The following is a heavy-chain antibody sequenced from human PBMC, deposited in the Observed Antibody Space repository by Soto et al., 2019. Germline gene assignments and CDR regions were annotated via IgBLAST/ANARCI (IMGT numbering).Heavy chain of an antibody. CDR2: ISSNGNTV. J-gene: IGHJ6*02. Sequence: PGWSLRLSCASSVFTLISYEMNWVRQAPGKGLEWVSHISSNGNTVYYPDSVKGRFTISRDNAKNSLYLQMNSLRAEDTAVYYFARDRNVAGRIGASDGMDVWGQGTTVTVSS. D-gene: IGHD6-6*01. CDR3: ARDRNVAGRIGASDGMDV. CDR1: VFTLISYE. V-gene: IGHV3-48*03.